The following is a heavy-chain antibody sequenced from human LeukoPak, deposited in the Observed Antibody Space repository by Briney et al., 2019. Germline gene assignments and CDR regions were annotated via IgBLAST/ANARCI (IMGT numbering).Heavy chain of an antibody. J-gene: IGHJ6*02. CDR2: INHSGST. CDR1: GGSFSGYY. Sequence: SETLSLTCAVYGGSFSGYYWSWIRQPPGKGLEWIGEINHSGSTNYNPSLKSRVTISVDTSKNQFSLKLSSVTAADTAVYYCARGIPYYGMDVWGQGTTVTVSS. CDR3: ARGIPYYGMDV. V-gene: IGHV4-34*01.